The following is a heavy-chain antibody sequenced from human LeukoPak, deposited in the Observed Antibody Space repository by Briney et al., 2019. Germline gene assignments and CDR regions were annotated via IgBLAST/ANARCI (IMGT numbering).Heavy chain of an antibody. J-gene: IGHJ6*02. CDR3: AKGRSGSYGYYNMDV. CDR1: GFTFSSYA. D-gene: IGHD1-26*01. Sequence: GGSLRLPCAASGFTFSSYAMSWVRQAPGKGLEWVSAISGSGGGTYYADSVKGRFTISRDNSKNTLYLQMNSLRAEDTAVYYCAKGRSGSYGYYNMDVWGQGTTVTVSS. CDR2: ISGSGGGT. V-gene: IGHV3-23*01.